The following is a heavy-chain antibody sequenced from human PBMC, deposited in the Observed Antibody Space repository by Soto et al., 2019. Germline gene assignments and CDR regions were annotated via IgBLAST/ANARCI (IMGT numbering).Heavy chain of an antibody. Sequence: SVKVSFNASGGTFSSYAISLVRQAPGQGLEWMGGIIPIFGTANYAQKFQGRVTITADESTSTAYMEMSSLRSEDTAVYYCRVGAGPFDYWGQGTLVTVSS. CDR1: GGTFSSYA. CDR2: IIPIFGTA. J-gene: IGHJ4*02. CDR3: RVGAGPFDY. V-gene: IGHV1-69*01. D-gene: IGHD1-26*01.